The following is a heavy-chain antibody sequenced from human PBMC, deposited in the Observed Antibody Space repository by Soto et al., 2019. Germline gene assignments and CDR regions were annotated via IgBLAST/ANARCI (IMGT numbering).Heavy chain of an antibody. CDR1: GFTFSSYA. D-gene: IGHD2-15*01. J-gene: IGHJ5*02. Sequence: QVQLVESGGGVVQPGRSLRLSCAASGFTFSSYAMHWVRQAPGKGLEWVAVISYDGSNKYYADSVKGRFTISRDNSKNPLYLQMNSLRAEDTAVYYCAGDIVVVVAATLVPWGQGTLVTVSS. CDR2: ISYDGSNK. V-gene: IGHV3-30-3*01. CDR3: AGDIVVVVAATLVP.